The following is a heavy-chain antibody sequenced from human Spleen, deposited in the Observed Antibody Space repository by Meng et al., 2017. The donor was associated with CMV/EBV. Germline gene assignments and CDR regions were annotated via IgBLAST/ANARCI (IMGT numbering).Heavy chain of an antibody. CDR1: GFTFSSYA. V-gene: IGHV3-23*03. D-gene: IGHD6-19*01. Sequence: GESLKISCAASGFTFSSYAMSWVRQAPGKGLEWVSIIYSGGSSTYYADSVKGRFTISRDNSKNTLYLQMNSLRAEDMAVYYCARDLLGSSGWFFGEDNWGQGTLVTVSS. J-gene: IGHJ4*02. CDR2: IYSGGSST. CDR3: ARDLLGSSGWFFGEDN.